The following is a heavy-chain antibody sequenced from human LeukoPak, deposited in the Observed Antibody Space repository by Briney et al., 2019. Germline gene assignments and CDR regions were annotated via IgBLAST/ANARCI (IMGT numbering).Heavy chain of an antibody. CDR1: GFTFSNYA. J-gene: IGHJ4*02. Sequence: GGSLRLSCAASGFTFSNYAMRWVRQAPGKGLEWVSGISGSGDSTYYADSVKGRFTISRDNAKNSLYLQMNSLRAEDTAVYYCARKNGLDYWGQGTLVTVSS. CDR3: ARKNGLDY. CDR2: ISGSGDST. V-gene: IGHV3-23*01.